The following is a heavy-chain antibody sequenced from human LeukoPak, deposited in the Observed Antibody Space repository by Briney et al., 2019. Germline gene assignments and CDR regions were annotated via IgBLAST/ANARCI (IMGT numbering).Heavy chain of an antibody. Sequence: GRSLRLSCAASGFTFSTYAMHRVRQAPGKGLEWVSVISYDGSNKYYADSVKGRFTVSRDNSKNTLYLQMNSLRAEDTAVYYCAKAAARGYYFDYWGQGTLVTVSS. D-gene: IGHD6-25*01. V-gene: IGHV3-30-3*01. CDR1: GFTFSTYA. CDR2: ISYDGSNK. J-gene: IGHJ4*02. CDR3: AKAAARGYYFDY.